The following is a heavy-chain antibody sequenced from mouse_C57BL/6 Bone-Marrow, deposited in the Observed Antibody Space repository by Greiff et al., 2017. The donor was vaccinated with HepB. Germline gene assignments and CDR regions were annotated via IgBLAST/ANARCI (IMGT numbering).Heavy chain of an antibody. CDR3: ARLYGSSSWFAY. D-gene: IGHD1-1*01. V-gene: IGHV1-81*01. J-gene: IGHJ3*01. CDR2: IYPRSGNT. CDR1: GYTFTSYG. Sequence: VQLQQSGAELARPGASVKLSCKASGYTFTSYGISWVKQSTGQGLEWIGEIYPRSGNTYYNEKFKGKATLTADKSSSTAYMELRSLTSEDSAVYFCARLYGSSSWFAYWGQGTLVTVSA.